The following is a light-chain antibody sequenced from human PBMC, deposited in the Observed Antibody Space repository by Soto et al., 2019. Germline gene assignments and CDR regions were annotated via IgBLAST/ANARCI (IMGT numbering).Light chain of an antibody. J-gene: IGKJ5*01. V-gene: IGKV3-15*01. CDR1: QSVSSN. CDR2: GAS. CDR3: QQYNNWPRIT. Sequence: IVMTQSPPTXSXXPXXXXXXXXRPSQSVSSNLAWYQQKPGQAPRLLIYGASTRATGIPARFSGSGSGTEFTLTISSLQSEDFAVYYCQQYNNWPRITFGQGTRLEN.